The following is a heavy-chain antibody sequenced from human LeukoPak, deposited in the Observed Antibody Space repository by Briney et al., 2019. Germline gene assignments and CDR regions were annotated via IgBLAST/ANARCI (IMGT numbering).Heavy chain of an antibody. CDR1: GGTFSIYA. V-gene: IGHV7-4-1*02. CDR2: ITTNSGNP. J-gene: IGHJ4*02. Sequence: ASVKVSCKASGGTFSIYAISWVRQAPGQGLEWMGWITTNSGNPTYAQGFTGRLVFSLDTSVRTTYLQISSLKAEDTAIYYCARGRGYCSDSSCYFDYWGQGTLVTVSS. CDR3: ARGRGYCSDSSCYFDY. D-gene: IGHD2-15*01.